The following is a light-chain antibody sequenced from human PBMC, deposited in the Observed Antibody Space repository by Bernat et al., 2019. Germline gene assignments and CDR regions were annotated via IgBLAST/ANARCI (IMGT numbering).Light chain of an antibody. CDR2: GNS. CDR3: QSYDGSLSGYV. Sequence: QSVLTQPPSVSGAPGQRVTISCTGSSSNIGAGYDVHWYQQLPGTAPKLLISGNSNRPSGVPDRFSGSKSGTSASLAITGLQAEDEADYYCQSYDGSLSGYVFGTGTRVTVL. V-gene: IGLV1-40*01. CDR1: SSNIGAGYD. J-gene: IGLJ1*01.